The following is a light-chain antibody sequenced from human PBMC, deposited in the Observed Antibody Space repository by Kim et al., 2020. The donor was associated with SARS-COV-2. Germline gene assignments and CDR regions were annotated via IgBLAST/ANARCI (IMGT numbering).Light chain of an antibody. CDR2: DTS. V-gene: IGKV3-20*01. CDR3: QQYGSSPLT. J-gene: IGKJ4*01. CDR1: QSVSSNY. Sequence: SPGKRATLSCRASQSVSSNYLAWYQQKPGQPPRLLIYDTSTRATGIPDRFSGSGSGTDYTLTISRLEPEDFVVYYCQQYGSSPLTFGGGTKVDFK.